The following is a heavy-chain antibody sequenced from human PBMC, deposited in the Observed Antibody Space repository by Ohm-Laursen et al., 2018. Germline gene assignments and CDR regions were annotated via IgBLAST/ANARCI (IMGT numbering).Heavy chain of an antibody. Sequence: SLRLSCAASGFSFSSYWMSWVRQAPGKGLEWVASIKQDGSEKYYVDSVRGRFTISRDNAKNSLYLQMNSLRAEDTAVYHCACEWSYGFDSWGQGTLVTVSS. J-gene: IGHJ5*01. V-gene: IGHV3-7*01. D-gene: IGHD3-16*01. CDR1: GFSFSSYW. CDR2: IKQDGSEK. CDR3: ACEWSYGFDS.